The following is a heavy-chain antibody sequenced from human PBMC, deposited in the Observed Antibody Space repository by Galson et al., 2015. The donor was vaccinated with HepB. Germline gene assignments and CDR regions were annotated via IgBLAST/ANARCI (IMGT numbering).Heavy chain of an antibody. CDR3: AKGGYCSSTSCYTHYYYGMDV. V-gene: IGHV3-23*01. J-gene: IGHJ6*02. CDR2: ISSSGGST. CDR1: GFTFSSYA. Sequence: SLRLSCAASGFTFSSYAMNWVRQAPGKGQERVSAISSSGGSTYYADSVKGRVTISRDNSKNTLYLQMNSLRAEDAAVYYCAKGGYCSSTSCYTHYYYGMDVWGQGTTVTVSS. D-gene: IGHD2-2*02.